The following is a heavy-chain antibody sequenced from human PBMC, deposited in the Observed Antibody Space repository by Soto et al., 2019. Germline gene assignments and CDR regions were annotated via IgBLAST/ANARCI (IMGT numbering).Heavy chain of an antibody. CDR1: GFTFSSYA. Sequence: SLRLSCAASGFTFSSYAMSWVRQAPGKGLEWVSAISYSGSTYYADSVKGRFTISRDNSKTTLYLQMNSLRAEDTAVYYCAKTGGVAAPDYWGQGTLVTVSS. CDR3: AKTGGVAAPDY. CDR2: ISYSGST. J-gene: IGHJ4*02. V-gene: IGHV3-23*01. D-gene: IGHD3-16*01.